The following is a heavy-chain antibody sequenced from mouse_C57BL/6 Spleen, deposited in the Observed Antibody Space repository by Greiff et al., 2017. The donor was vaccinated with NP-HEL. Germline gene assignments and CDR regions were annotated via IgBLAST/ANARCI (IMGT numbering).Heavy chain of an antibody. J-gene: IGHJ2*01. CDR3: ARSSSGYPFDY. Sequence: VQLQQSGAELVMPGASVKLSCKASGYTFTSYWMHWVKQRPGQGLEWIGEIDPSDSYTNYNQKFKGKSTLTVDKSSSTAYMQLSSLTSEDSAVYYCARSSSGYPFDYWGQGTTLTVSS. CDR2: IDPSDSYT. D-gene: IGHD3-2*02. CDR1: GYTFTSYW. V-gene: IGHV1-69*01.